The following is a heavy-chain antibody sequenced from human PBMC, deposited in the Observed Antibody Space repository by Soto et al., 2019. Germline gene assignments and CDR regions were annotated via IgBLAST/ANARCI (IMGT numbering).Heavy chain of an antibody. D-gene: IGHD2-8*01. CDR1: GYTFTHYY. V-gene: IGHV1-46*01. CDR3: ARPPFPGCINGVCYPCDH. CDR2: INPSGGST. Sequence: VQLVQSGAEVKKPGASVKVSCKASGYTFTHYYIHWVRQAPGQGLEWMGMINPSGGSTDYAQKFQCRVTMTPDTSTTTVYMELSSLRSDDTAVYYCARPPFPGCINGVCYPCDHWGQGTLVTVSS. J-gene: IGHJ4*02.